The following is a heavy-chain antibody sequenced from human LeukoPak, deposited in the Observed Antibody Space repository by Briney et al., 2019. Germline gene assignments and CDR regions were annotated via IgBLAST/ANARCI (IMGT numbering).Heavy chain of an antibody. Sequence: GGSLRLSCAASGFTFSTYAVNWVRQAPGKGLEWVAIITATGDTAYYADSVKGRFTISRDNSRNTVYMQMDSLRAEDTAIYYCAGDRNSDWYSPLDYWGQGSQVTVSP. V-gene: IGHV3-23*01. J-gene: IGHJ4*02. CDR3: AGDRNSDWYSPLDY. CDR2: ITATGDTA. CDR1: GFTFSTYA. D-gene: IGHD6-19*01.